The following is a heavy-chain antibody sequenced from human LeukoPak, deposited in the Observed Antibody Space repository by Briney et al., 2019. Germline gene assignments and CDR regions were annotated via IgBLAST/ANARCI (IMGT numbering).Heavy chain of an antibody. CDR2: ITWNRDKI. D-gene: IGHD3-22*01. Sequence: GGSLRLSCTASGFSFKKYGIHWVRQAPGKGLEWVSGITWNRDKIGYGDSVKGRFTISRDNVKNVLYLQMNSLRPEDTALYYCAKDLSSAITSALVLDVWGQGTTVIVS. CDR1: GFSFKKYG. CDR3: AKDLSSAITSALVLDV. V-gene: IGHV3-9*01. J-gene: IGHJ6*02.